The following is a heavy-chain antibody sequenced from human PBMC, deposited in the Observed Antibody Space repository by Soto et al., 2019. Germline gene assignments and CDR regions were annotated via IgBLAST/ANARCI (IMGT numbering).Heavy chain of an antibody. CDR1: GFTFSSYA. Sequence: EVQLLESGGCLVQPGGSLRLSCGASGFTFSSYAMSWVRKAPGKGREWVSAISANGGSTYYADSVKGRFTISRDNSKNTLYLQMNRRRAEDTAGYYCANGVTGEGYFDNWGQGTQVTVAS. CDR2: ISANGGST. J-gene: IGHJ4*02. V-gene: IGHV3-23*01. CDR3: ANGVTGEGYFDN. D-gene: IGHD7-27*01.